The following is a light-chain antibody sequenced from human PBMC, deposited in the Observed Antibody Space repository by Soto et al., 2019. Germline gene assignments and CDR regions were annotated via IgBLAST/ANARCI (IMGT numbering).Light chain of an antibody. V-gene: IGKV3D-15*01. CDR1: QLVSSY. CDR2: DAS. J-gene: IGKJ1*01. Sequence: VLTQSPATLSLSPGERATLSCRASQLVSSYLAWYQHKPGQAPRLLIYDASDRAPGVPARFSGSGSGTEFTLTISSLQSEDFAVYYCQQYNNWPQTFGQGTKVDIK. CDR3: QQYNNWPQT.